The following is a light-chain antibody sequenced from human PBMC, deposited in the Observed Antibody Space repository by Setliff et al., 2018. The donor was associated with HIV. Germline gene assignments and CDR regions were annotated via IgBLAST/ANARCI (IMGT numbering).Light chain of an antibody. Sequence: QSALTQPASVSGSPGQPITISCTGTSSDIGAYDYVSWYQQHPGKAPKLIIYDVSNRPSGVSYRFSGSKSDNTASLTISGLQAEDEADYYCYSSTTSSTWVFGGGTKVTVL. J-gene: IGLJ3*02. V-gene: IGLV2-14*03. CDR2: DVS. CDR3: YSSTTSSTWV. CDR1: SSDIGAYDY.